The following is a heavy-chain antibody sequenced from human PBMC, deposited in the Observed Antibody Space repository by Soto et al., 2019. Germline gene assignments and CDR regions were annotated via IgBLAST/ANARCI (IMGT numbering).Heavy chain of an antibody. CDR2: IYYSGST. CDR1: GGSVSSGSYY. D-gene: IGHD6-13*01. V-gene: IGHV4-61*01. Sequence: SETLSLTCTVSGGSVSSGSYYWSWIRQPPGKGLEWIGYIYYSGSTNYNPSLKSRVTISVDTSKNQFSLKLSSVTAADTAVYYCARDVGIAAAGTLGYYYYGMDVWGQGTTVTVSS. CDR3: ARDVGIAAAGTLGYYYYGMDV. J-gene: IGHJ6*02.